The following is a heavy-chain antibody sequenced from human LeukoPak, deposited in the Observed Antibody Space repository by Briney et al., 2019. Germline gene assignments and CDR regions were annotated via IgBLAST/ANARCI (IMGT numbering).Heavy chain of an antibody. CDR1: GFTFSSYA. Sequence: GGSLRLSCAASGFTFSSYAMSWVRQAPGKGLEWASAISGSGGSTYYADSVKGRFTISRDNSKNTLFLQMNSLRAEDTAVYYCANHILGYCSGGSCANFDHWGQGTLVTVSS. J-gene: IGHJ4*02. CDR3: ANHILGYCSGGSCANFDH. D-gene: IGHD2-15*01. V-gene: IGHV3-23*01. CDR2: ISGSGGST.